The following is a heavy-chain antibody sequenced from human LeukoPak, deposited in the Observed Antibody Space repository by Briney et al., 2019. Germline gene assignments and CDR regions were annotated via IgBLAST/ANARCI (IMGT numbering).Heavy chain of an antibody. D-gene: IGHD4-17*01. J-gene: IGHJ3*02. CDR1: GFTFSSYW. CDR3: ARGSYGQAFDI. Sequence: GGSLRLSCAASGFTFSSYWMHWVRQAPGKGLVWVSRINTDGSSTSYADSVKGRFTISRDNAKNTLYLQMNSLRAEDTAVYYCARGSYGQAFDIWGQGTMVTVSS. V-gene: IGHV3-74*01. CDR2: INTDGSST.